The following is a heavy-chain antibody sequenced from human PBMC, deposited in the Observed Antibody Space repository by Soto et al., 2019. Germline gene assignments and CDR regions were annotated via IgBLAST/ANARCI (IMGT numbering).Heavy chain of an antibody. V-gene: IGHV4-39*01. D-gene: IGHD6-19*01. CDR1: GVSISHNNPY. CDR2: IFYGGST. Sequence: PSETLSLTCTFSGVSISHNNPYWGWIRQPPGKGLEWIGNIFYGGSTYYNPSLKSRLTLSIDASKNQFSLQLSSVTAADTAVYYCARPQVGNSRGSEFDPWGQGTLVTVSS. CDR3: ARPQVGNSRGSEFDP. J-gene: IGHJ5*02.